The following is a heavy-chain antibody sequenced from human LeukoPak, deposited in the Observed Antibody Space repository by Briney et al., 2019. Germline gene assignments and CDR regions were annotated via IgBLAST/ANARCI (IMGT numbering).Heavy chain of an antibody. V-gene: IGHV4-39*07. CDR3: ASIDALLGYSYGQNFDY. CDR2: IYYSGST. D-gene: IGHD5-18*01. J-gene: IGHJ4*02. CDR1: GGSISSSSYY. Sequence: SETLSLTCTVSGGSISSSSYYWGRIRQPPGKGLEWIGSIYYSGSTYYNPSLKSRVTISVDTSKNQFSLKLSSVTAADTAVYYCASIDALLGYSYGQNFDYWGQGTLVTVSS.